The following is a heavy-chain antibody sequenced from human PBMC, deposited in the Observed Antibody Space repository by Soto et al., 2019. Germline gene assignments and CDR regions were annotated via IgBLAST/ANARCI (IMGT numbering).Heavy chain of an antibody. Sequence: EVQLVESGGGQVKPGGSLRLSCISSGFTFRTYTMNWVRQAPGKGLEWVSGIRGFSPYTFYAESVKGRFTISRDNAKNSLYLQKNSLRAEDTAVYYCARDRGYDAHDYYYNAMDVWGQGTTVTVSS. CDR2: IRGFSPYT. CDR3: ARDRGYDAHDYYYNAMDV. D-gene: IGHD2-15*01. CDR1: GFTFRTYT. J-gene: IGHJ6*02. V-gene: IGHV3-21*01.